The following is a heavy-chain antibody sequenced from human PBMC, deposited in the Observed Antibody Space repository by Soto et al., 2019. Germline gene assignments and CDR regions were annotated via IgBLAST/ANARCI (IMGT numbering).Heavy chain of an antibody. J-gene: IGHJ5*02. D-gene: IGHD1-26*01. CDR1: GGSISSYY. Sequence: KTSETLSLTCTVSGGSISSYYWSWIRQPPGKGLEWIGYIYYSGSTNYNPSLKSRVTISVDTSKNQFSLKLSSVTAADTAVYYCAREIVGATHFDPWGQGTLVTVSS. V-gene: IGHV4-59*01. CDR3: AREIVGATHFDP. CDR2: IYYSGST.